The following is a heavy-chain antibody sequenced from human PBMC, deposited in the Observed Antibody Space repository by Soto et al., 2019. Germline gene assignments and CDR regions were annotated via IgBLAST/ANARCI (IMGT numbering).Heavy chain of an antibody. Sequence: QVQLVESGGGVVQPGRSLRLSCAAYGFTFSSYAMHWVRQAPGKGLEWVAVISYDGSNKYYADSVKGRFTISRDNSKNTLYLQMNSLRAEDTAVYYCARGDYYGLRGVSFDYWGQGTLVTVSS. CDR1: GFTFSSYA. V-gene: IGHV3-30-3*01. CDR2: ISYDGSNK. CDR3: ARGDYYGLRGVSFDY. J-gene: IGHJ4*02. D-gene: IGHD4-17*01.